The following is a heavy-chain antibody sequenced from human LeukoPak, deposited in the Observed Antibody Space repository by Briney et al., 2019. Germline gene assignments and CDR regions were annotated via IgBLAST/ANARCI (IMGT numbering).Heavy chain of an antibody. CDR1: GFTFSSYA. J-gene: IGHJ3*01. Sequence: GGSLRLSCAASGFTFSSYAMTWVRQAPGKGLEWVSAVSGSGSSTYYADSVKGRFTISRDNSKNTLYLEMNSLRVEDTAVYYCAKETVVLVAATRDAFDVSGQGTMVTVSS. D-gene: IGHD2-15*01. CDR2: VSGSGSST. V-gene: IGHV3-23*01. CDR3: AKETVVLVAATRDAFDV.